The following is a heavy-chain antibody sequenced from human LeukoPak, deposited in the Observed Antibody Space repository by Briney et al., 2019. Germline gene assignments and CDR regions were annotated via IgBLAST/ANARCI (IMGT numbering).Heavy chain of an antibody. D-gene: IGHD3-10*01. CDR2: VRGSDAGT. J-gene: IGHJ6*02. CDR3: ARDLWYYGSGSYHTESYYGMDV. V-gene: IGHV3-23*01. CDR1: GFTFSSYA. Sequence: GGSLRLSCAASGFTFSSYAMNWVRQAPGKGLEWVSAVRGSDAGTSYADSVKGRFTISRDNSKNTLYLQMNSLRAEDTAVYYCARDLWYYGSGSYHTESYYGMDVWGQGTTVTVSS.